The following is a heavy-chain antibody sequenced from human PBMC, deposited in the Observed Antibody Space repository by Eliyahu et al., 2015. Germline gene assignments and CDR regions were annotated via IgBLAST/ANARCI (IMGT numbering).Heavy chain of an antibody. CDR3: AREVKNYDFWSGYYASDFYMDV. D-gene: IGHD3-3*01. Sequence: EEQLVQSGAEVKKPGESLRISCKGSGYNFTXYWXXWVRQMPGKGLEWMARIDPSDSYINYSPSFQGHVTISADKSISTAYLQWSSLKASDTAMYYCAREVKNYDFWSGYYASDFYMDVWGKGTTLTVPS. V-gene: IGHV5-10-1*03. J-gene: IGHJ6*03. CDR2: IDPSDSYI. CDR1: GYNFTXYW.